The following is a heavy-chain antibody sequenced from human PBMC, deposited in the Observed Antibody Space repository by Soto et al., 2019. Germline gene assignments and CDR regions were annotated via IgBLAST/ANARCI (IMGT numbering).Heavy chain of an antibody. J-gene: IGHJ5*02. Sequence: ASETLSLTCTVSGGSISSYYWSWIRQPPGKGLEWIGYIYYSGSTNYNPSLKSRVTISVDTSKNQFSLKLSSVTAADTAVYYCARVFSIVVVPAAPRYNWFDPWGQGTLVTVSS. CDR2: IYYSGST. D-gene: IGHD2-2*01. CDR1: GGSISSYY. V-gene: IGHV4-59*01. CDR3: ARVFSIVVVPAAPRYNWFDP.